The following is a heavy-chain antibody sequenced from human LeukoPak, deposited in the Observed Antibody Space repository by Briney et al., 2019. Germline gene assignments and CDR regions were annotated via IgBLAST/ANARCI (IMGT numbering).Heavy chain of an antibody. CDR3: ARDSYYYDSSGFFKRRPIYYMDV. V-gene: IGHV1-2*02. CDR1: GYTFTGYY. CDR2: INPNSGGT. J-gene: IGHJ6*03. Sequence: VASVKVSCKASGYTFTGYYMHWVRQAPGQGLEWMGWINPNSGGTNYAQKFQGRVTMTRNTSISTAYMELSSLRSADTAVYYCARDSYYYDSSGFFKRRPIYYMDVWGKGTTVTVSS. D-gene: IGHD3-22*01.